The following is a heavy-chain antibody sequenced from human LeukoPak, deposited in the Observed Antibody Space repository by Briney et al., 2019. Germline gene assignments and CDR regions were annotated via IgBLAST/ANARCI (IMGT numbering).Heavy chain of an antibody. D-gene: IGHD2-2*01. Sequence: GGSLRLSCAASGFTFDDYAMHWVRQAPRKGLEWVSGISWNSGSIGYADSVKGRFTISRDNAKNSLYLQMNSLRAEDTALYYCAKGDCSSTSCYYFDYWGQGTLVTVSS. J-gene: IGHJ4*02. V-gene: IGHV3-9*01. CDR3: AKGDCSSTSCYYFDY. CDR2: ISWNSGSI. CDR1: GFTFDDYA.